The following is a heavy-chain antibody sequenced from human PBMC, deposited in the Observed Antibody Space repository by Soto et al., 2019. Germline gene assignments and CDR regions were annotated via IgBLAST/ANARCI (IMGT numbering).Heavy chain of an antibody. CDR1: GFTFSHYW. V-gene: IGHV3-7*01. Sequence: EVQLVESGGGLVQPGGSLRLSCAASGFTFSHYWRNWVRQAPGKGLEWVANIKQDGSAIYYVDSVKGRFTISRDNAKNYLFLQMDSLRAEDTAVYYCVRDNLDTWGGSDSLDIWGHGTMVIVSS. J-gene: IGHJ3*02. D-gene: IGHD3-16*01. CDR2: IKQDGSAI. CDR3: VRDNLDTWGGSDSLDI.